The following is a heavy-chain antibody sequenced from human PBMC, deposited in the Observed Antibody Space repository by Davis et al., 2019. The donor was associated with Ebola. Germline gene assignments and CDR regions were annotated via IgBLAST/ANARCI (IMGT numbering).Heavy chain of an antibody. D-gene: IGHD1-20*01. CDR2: MNPNSGNT. Sequence: ASVKVSCKASGYTFTSYAMHWVRQAPGQRLEWMGWMNPNSGNTGYAQKFQGRVTMTRNTSISTAYMELSSLRSEDTAVYYCASRALLLTGNYYYYYGMDVWGQGTTVTVSS. CDR3: ASRALLLTGNYYYYYGMDV. V-gene: IGHV1-8*02. CDR1: GYTFTSYA. J-gene: IGHJ6*02.